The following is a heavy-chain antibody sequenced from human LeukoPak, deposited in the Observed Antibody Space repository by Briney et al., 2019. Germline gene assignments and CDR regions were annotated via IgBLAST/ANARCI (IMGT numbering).Heavy chain of an antibody. V-gene: IGHV3-23*01. D-gene: IGHD4-17*01. J-gene: IGHJ4*02. CDR3: AKFWDFGDYAIDY. CDR2: VSGSGDST. CDR1: GFTFGSYA. Sequence: SGGSLRLSCAASGFTFGSYAMSWVRQAPGKGLEWVSDVSGSGDSTYYARSVKGRFTISRDNSKNTVYLQMNSLRAEDTAVYSCAKFWDFGDYAIDYWGQGTLVTVSS.